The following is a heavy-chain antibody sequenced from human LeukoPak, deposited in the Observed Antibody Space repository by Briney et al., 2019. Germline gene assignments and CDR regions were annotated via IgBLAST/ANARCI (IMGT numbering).Heavy chain of an antibody. J-gene: IGHJ4*02. CDR2: INHSGST. CDR1: GGSFSGYY. CDR3: ARTGSYYVEDY. V-gene: IGHV4-34*01. Sequence: SETLSLTCAVYGGSFSGYYWSWIRQPPGKGLEWIGEINHSGSTNYNPSLKSRVTMSVDTSKNQFSLKLSSVTAADTAVYYCARTGSYYVEDYWGQGTLVTVSS. D-gene: IGHD1-26*01.